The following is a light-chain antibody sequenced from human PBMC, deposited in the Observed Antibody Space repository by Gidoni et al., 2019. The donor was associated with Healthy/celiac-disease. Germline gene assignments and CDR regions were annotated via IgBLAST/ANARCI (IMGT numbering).Light chain of an antibody. CDR3: QQSYSTPIT. Sequence: DIQMTQSPSSLSASVGDRVTITCRASQSISIYLNWYQQKPGKAPKLLISAASSLQSGVPSRFSGSGSGTEFTLTVSNLQPEDYATYYCQQSYSTPITFGQGTRLE. CDR1: QSISIY. CDR2: AAS. V-gene: IGKV1-39*01. J-gene: IGKJ5*01.